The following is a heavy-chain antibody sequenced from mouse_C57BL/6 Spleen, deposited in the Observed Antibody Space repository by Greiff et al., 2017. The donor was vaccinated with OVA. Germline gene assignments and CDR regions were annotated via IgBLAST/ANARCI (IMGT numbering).Heavy chain of an antibody. J-gene: IGHJ2*01. CDR1: GYTFTSYW. CDR3: ARRRVGAQAFDY. Sequence: VQLQQPGAELVMPGASVKLSCKASGYTFTSYWMHWVKQRPGQGLEWIGEIDPSDSYTNYNQKFKGKSTLTVDKSSSTAYMQLSSLTSEDSAVYYCARRRVGAQAFDYWGQGTTLTVSS. CDR2: IDPSDSYT. D-gene: IGHD3-2*02. V-gene: IGHV1-69*01.